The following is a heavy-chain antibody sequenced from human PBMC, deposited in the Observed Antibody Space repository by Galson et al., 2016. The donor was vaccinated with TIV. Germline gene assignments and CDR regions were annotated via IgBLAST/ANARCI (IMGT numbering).Heavy chain of an antibody. J-gene: IGHJ4*02. Sequence: PALVNPTQTLTLTCTFSGFSLNTSGMRVSWIRQPPGKALEWLARIDWDDDKFYSTSLKSRLTISKDTSKNQVVLRMMNLDPEDTATYFCARSTARGACIDYWGQGTLVTVSS. V-gene: IGHV2-70*04. CDR2: IDWDDDK. CDR1: GFSLNTSGMR. CDR3: ARSTARGACIDY. D-gene: IGHD3-10*01.